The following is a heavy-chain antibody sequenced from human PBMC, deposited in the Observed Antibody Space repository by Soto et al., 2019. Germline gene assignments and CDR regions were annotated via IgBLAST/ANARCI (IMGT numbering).Heavy chain of an antibody. CDR1: GFTFSSYA. CDR3: AKDRRRPQWERLTYCDY. Sequence: PGGSLRLSCAASGFTFSSYAMSWVRQAPGKGLEWVSAISGSGGSTYYADSVKGRFTISRDNSKNTLYLQMNSLRAEDTAVYYCAKDRRRPQWERLTYCDYWGQGTLVTVSS. J-gene: IGHJ4*02. V-gene: IGHV3-23*01. CDR2: ISGSGGST. D-gene: IGHD1-26*01.